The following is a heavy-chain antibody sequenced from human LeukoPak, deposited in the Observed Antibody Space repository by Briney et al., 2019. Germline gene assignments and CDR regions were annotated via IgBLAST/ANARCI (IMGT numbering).Heavy chain of an antibody. D-gene: IGHD6-13*01. V-gene: IGHV1-8*01. CDR2: MNPNSANT. CDR1: GYTFTSYD. Sequence: ASVKVSCKASGYTFTSYDIIWVRQATGQGLEWMGWMNPNSANTGYAQKFQGRVTMTRDTSISTAYMELSRLRSDDTAVYYCARVRRAYSSSWEGAFDIWGQGTMVTASS. CDR3: ARVRRAYSSSWEGAFDI. J-gene: IGHJ3*02.